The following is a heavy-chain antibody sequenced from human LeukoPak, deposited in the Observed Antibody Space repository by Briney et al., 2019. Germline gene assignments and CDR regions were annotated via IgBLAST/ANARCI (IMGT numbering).Heavy chain of an antibody. CDR1: GGSFSGHY. J-gene: IGHJ3*02. CDR2: INHSGSP. V-gene: IGHV4-34*01. D-gene: IGHD5-18*01. CDR3: ARDKHRGGYSYGGDAFDI. Sequence: SETLSLTCAVYGGSFSGHYWSWIRQPPGKGLEWIGEINHSGSPNYNPSLKRRVTISVDTSKNQFSLKLSSVTAADTAVYYCARDKHRGGYSYGGDAFDIWGQGTMVTVSS.